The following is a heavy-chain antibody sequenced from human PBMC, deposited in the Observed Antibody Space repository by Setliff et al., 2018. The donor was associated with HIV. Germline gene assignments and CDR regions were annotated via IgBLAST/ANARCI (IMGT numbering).Heavy chain of an antibody. Sequence: GASVKVSCKASGYTFTSDFMHWVRQAPGQGLEWMGIINPGDGATTYAQMFQGRVTMTIDTSTSTAYMELSSLRSEDTAVYYCARGHYYGSGSYFWYGYFDYWGQGTLVTVSS. CDR1: GYTFTSDF. J-gene: IGHJ4*02. D-gene: IGHD3-10*01. CDR2: INPGDGAT. CDR3: ARGHYYGSGSYFWYGYFDY. V-gene: IGHV1-46*01.